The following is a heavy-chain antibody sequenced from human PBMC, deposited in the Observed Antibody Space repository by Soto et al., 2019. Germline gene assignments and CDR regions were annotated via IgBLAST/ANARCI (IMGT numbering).Heavy chain of an antibody. J-gene: IGHJ4*02. CDR1: GFTFSSYA. Sequence: QVQLVESGGGVVQRGRSLRLSCAASGFTFSSYAMHWVRQAPGKGVEWVAVISYDGSNKYYADSVKGRFTNSRDNSKNPLYLQMNSLRAEDTAVYYRARGRIQLWLDYWGQGTRVTVSS. CDR3: ARGRIQLWLDY. V-gene: IGHV3-30-3*01. CDR2: ISYDGSNK. D-gene: IGHD5-18*01.